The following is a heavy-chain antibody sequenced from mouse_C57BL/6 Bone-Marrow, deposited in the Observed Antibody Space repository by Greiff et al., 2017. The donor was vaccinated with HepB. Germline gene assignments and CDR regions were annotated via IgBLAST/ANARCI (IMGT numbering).Heavy chain of an antibody. CDR1: GYAFSSYW. CDR2: IYPGDGDT. V-gene: IGHV1-80*01. J-gene: IGHJ4*01. Sequence: QVQLQQSGAELVKPGASVKISCKASGYAFSSYWMNWVKQRPGKGLEGIGQIYPGDGDTNYNGKFKGKATLTADKSSSTAYMQLSSLTSEDSAVFFCSRDGKDYYAMDYWGQGTSVTVSS. CDR3: SRDGKDYYAMDY.